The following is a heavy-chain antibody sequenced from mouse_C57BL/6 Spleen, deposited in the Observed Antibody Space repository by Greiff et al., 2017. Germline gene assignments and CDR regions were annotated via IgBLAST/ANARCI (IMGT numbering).Heavy chain of an antibody. J-gene: IGHJ2*01. V-gene: IGHV1-80*01. CDR3: ARSYYDVGFDY. CDR2: IYPGDGDT. CDR1: GYAFSSYW. D-gene: IGHD2-4*01. Sequence: QVQLQQSGAELVKPGASVKISCKASGYAFSSYWMNWVKQRPGKGLEWIGQIYPGDGDTNYNGKFKGKATLTADKSSSTAYMQLSSLTSEDSAVYFCARSYYDVGFDYWGQGTTLTVSS.